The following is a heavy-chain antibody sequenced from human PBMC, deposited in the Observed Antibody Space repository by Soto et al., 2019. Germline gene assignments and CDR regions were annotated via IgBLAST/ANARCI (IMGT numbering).Heavy chain of an antibody. J-gene: IGHJ4*02. Sequence: SVKVSCKASGGTFSSYAISWVRQAPGQGLEWMGGIIPIFGTANYAQKFQGRVTITADESTSTAYMELSSLRSEDTAVYYCARGPQEMATIDYFDYWGQGTLVTVS. CDR3: ARGPQEMATIDYFDY. V-gene: IGHV1-69*13. CDR2: IIPIFGTA. CDR1: GGTFSSYA. D-gene: IGHD5-12*01.